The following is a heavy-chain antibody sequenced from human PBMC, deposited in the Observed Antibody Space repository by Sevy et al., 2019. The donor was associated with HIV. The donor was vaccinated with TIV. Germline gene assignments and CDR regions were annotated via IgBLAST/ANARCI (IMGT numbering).Heavy chain of an antibody. Sequence: ASVKVSCKASGYTFTSYYMHWVRQAPGQGLEWMGILNPSRGSTSYAQKFQGRVTMTRDTSTSTVYMELSSLRSEDTAVYYCAREPWVAVDPVGFDYWGQRTLVTVSS. D-gene: IGHD6-19*01. CDR2: LNPSRGST. J-gene: IGHJ4*02. CDR3: AREPWVAVDPVGFDY. CDR1: GYTFTSYY. V-gene: IGHV1-46*01.